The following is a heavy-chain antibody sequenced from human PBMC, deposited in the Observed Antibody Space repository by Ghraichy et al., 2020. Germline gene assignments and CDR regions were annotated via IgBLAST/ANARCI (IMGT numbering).Heavy chain of an antibody. Sequence: GGSLRLSCAASGFTFSSYAMSWVRQAPGKGLEWVSAISASGGTTYYAYSVKGRFTISRDNSNNTLYLQMNRLRAEDTAVYYCAKDSTGIFHYWVQGTLVTVSS. CDR2: ISASGGTT. J-gene: IGHJ4*02. D-gene: IGHD1-1*01. CDR3: AKDSTGIFHY. CDR1: GFTFSSYA. V-gene: IGHV3-23*01.